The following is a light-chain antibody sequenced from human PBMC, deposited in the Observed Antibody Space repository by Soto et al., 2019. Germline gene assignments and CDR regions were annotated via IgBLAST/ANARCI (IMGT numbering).Light chain of an antibody. J-gene: IGLJ2*01. V-gene: IGLV1-44*01. CDR2: FNN. Sequence: QSVLTQPPSASGTPGQSGTISCFGSSSNIGSNTVSWYQQLPGTAPKVLIYFNNHRPSGVPDRFSGSKSGTSASLAISGLQSEDEADYFCAAWDDSLNGRVFGGGTKLTVL. CDR1: SSNIGSNT. CDR3: AAWDDSLNGRV.